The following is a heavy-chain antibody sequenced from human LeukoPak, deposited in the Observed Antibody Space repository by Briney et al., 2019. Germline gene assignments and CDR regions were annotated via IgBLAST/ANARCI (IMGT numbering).Heavy chain of an antibody. D-gene: IGHD3-3*01. Sequence: ASVKVSCKASGYTFTSYDINWVRQATGQGLEWMGWMNPNSGNTGYAQKFQGRVTITRNTSISTAYMELSSLRSEDTAVYYCARAIINYDFWSGYYTGYYYYYMDVWGKGTTVTVSS. CDR2: MNPNSGNT. CDR1: GYTFTSYD. V-gene: IGHV1-8*03. J-gene: IGHJ6*03. CDR3: ARAIINYDFWSGYYTGYYYYYMDV.